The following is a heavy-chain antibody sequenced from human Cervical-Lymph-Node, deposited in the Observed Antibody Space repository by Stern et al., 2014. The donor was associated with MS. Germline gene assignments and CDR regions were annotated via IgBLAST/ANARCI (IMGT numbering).Heavy chain of an antibody. V-gene: IGHV1-18*01. D-gene: IGHD2-15*01. Sequence: QVQLVQSGAEVKKPGASVKVSCKASGYTFSSYGISWVRQAPGQGLEWMGWINTYNDNTKYTQKVQGRVTMTTDTSTSTAYMEVRSLRSDDTAVYYCARYGVVVAATRYYYNYGMDVWGQGTTVTVSS. J-gene: IGHJ6*02. CDR3: ARYGVVVAATRYYYNYGMDV. CDR1: GYTFSSYG. CDR2: INTYNDNT.